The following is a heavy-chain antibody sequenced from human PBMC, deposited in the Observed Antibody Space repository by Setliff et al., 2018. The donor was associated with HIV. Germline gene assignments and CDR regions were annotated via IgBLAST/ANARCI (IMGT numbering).Heavy chain of an antibody. V-gene: IGHV4-38-2*02. J-gene: IGHJ6*02. CDR3: ARDNYYNFWSGYWGMDV. CDR2: MFHSGRA. CDR1: GYSISSGYY. D-gene: IGHD3-3*01. Sequence: SETLSLTCAVSGYSISSGYYWGWIRQPPGKGLEWIGTMFHSGRAYYNPSLKSRLTISVDTSKNQFSLKLSSVTSADTAVYYCARDNYYNFWSGYWGMDVWGQGTTVTV.